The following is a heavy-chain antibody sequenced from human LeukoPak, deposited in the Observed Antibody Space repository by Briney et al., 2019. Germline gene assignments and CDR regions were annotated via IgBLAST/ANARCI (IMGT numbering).Heavy chain of an antibody. CDR2: IKQDGSVK. V-gene: IGHV3-7*01. J-gene: IGHJ4*02. CDR1: GFIFSNYW. Sequence: GGSLRLSCEASGFIFSNYWMSWVRQAPGKGLEWVTNIKQDGSVKNYVDSMEGRFIISRDNAKNLLYLQMNSLGAEDTAVYYCVRTSRSISSDYWGQGTQVTVSS. CDR3: VRTSRSISSDY. D-gene: IGHD3-3*02.